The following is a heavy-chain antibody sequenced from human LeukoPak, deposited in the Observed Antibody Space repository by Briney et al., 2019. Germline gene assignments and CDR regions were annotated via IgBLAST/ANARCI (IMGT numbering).Heavy chain of an antibody. V-gene: IGHV3-48*03. CDR3: ARDETGTFDF. Sequence: GGSLRLSCAASGFTFSSYEMNWVRQAPGKGLEWVSYISSSGSTIYYADSVKGRFTISMDNAKKSLYLQMNSLRAEDTAVYYCARDETGTFDFWGQGTLVTVSS. J-gene: IGHJ4*02. D-gene: IGHD1/OR15-1a*01. CDR1: GFTFSSYE. CDR2: ISSSGSTI.